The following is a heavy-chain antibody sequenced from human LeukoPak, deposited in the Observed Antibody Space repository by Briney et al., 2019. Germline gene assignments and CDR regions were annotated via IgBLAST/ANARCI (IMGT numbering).Heavy chain of an antibody. CDR3: AKRDSSNMAYFDP. J-gene: IGHJ5*02. CDR2: ISGSGSST. D-gene: IGHD6-13*01. CDR1: GFTFSSSG. V-gene: IGHV3-23*01. Sequence: GGSLRLSCAASGFTFSSSGMSWVRQAPGKGLEWVSTISGSGSSTYYADSVKGRFTISRDNSKNTLYLQMNSLRAEDTAIYYGAKRDSSNMAYFDPWGQGTLVTVSS.